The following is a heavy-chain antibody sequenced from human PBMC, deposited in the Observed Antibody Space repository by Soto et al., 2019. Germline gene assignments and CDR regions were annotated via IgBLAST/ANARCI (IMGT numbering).Heavy chain of an antibody. CDR2: IFWDDDK. D-gene: IGHD6-19*01. Sequence: QITLKESGPTLVKPTQTLTLTCTFSGFSLSTNGVGVGWIRQPPGKALEWLALIFWDDDKHYSPSLMSRRTITKDTSNNQVVLTMTDMDPVDTATYYCAHSAQWLEYFDPWGQGTLVTVSS. V-gene: IGHV2-5*02. J-gene: IGHJ5*02. CDR3: AHSAQWLEYFDP. CDR1: GFSLSTNGVG.